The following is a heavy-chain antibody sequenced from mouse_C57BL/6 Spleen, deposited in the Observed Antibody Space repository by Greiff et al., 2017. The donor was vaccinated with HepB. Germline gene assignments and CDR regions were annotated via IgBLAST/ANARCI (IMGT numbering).Heavy chain of an antibody. CDR1: GYTFTDYY. CDR3: ARIDYYGSGGYFDV. D-gene: IGHD1-1*01. Sequence: QVHVKQSGAELVRPGASVKLSCKASGYTFTDYYINWVKQRPGQGLEWIARIYPGSGNTYYNEKFKGKATLTAEKSSSTAYMQLSSLTSEDSAVYFCARIDYYGSGGYFDVWGTGTTVTVSS. CDR2: IYPGSGNT. J-gene: IGHJ1*03. V-gene: IGHV1-76*01.